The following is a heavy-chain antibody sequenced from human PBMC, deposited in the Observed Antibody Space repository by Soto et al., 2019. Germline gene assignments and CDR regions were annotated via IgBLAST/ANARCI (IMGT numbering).Heavy chain of an antibody. V-gene: IGHV1-24*01. CDR1: GYTLTELS. CDR2: FDPEDGET. J-gene: IGHJ4*02. Sequence: ASVKVSCKVSGYTLTELSMHWVRQAPGKGLEWMGGFDPEDGETIYAQKFQGRVTMTEDTSTDTAYMELSSLRSEDTAVYYCATEIGSSSGVFIRRLSSYFDYWGQGTLVTVSS. CDR3: ATEIGSSSGVFIRRLSSYFDY. D-gene: IGHD6-6*01.